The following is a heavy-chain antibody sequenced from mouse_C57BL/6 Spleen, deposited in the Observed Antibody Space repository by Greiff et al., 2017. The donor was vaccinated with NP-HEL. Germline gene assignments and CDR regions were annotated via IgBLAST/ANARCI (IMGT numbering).Heavy chain of an antibody. CDR3: ALYGYDNAMDY. D-gene: IGHD2-2*01. J-gene: IGHJ4*01. V-gene: IGHV1-82*01. Sequence: QVQLQQSGPELVKPGASVKISCKASGYAFSSSWMNWVKQRPGKGLEWIGRIYPGDGDTNYNGKFKGKATLTADKSSSTAYMQLSSLTSEDSAVYFCALYGYDNAMDYWGQGTSVTVSS. CDR1: GYAFSSSW. CDR2: IYPGDGDT.